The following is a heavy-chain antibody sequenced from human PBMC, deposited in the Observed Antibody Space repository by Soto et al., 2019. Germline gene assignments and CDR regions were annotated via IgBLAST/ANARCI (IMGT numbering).Heavy chain of an antibody. CDR3: ARDGIAVAGSVGYYYGMDV. Sequence: QVQLVQSGAEVKKPGSSVKVSCKASGGTFSSYAISWVRQAPGQGLEWMGGIIPIFGTANYAQKFQGRVTITADESTSPAYMELSSLRSEDTAVYYCARDGIAVAGSVGYYYGMDVWGQGTTVTVSS. CDR2: IIPIFGTA. J-gene: IGHJ6*02. V-gene: IGHV1-69*12. D-gene: IGHD6-19*01. CDR1: GGTFSSYA.